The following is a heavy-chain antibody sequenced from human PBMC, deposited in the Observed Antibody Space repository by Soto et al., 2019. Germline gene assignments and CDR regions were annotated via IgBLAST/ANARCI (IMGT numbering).Heavy chain of an antibody. Sequence: QVQLQESGPGLVKPSETLSLTCTVSGGSISSYYWSWIRQPPGKGLEWIGCIYYSGSTNYNPSLKSRVTISVDTSKNQFSLKLSSVTAADTAVYYCARTVVVAVPMNWFDPWGQGTLVTVSS. CDR2: IYYSGST. D-gene: IGHD2-15*01. J-gene: IGHJ5*02. CDR3: ARTVVVAVPMNWFDP. CDR1: GGSISSYY. V-gene: IGHV4-59*01.